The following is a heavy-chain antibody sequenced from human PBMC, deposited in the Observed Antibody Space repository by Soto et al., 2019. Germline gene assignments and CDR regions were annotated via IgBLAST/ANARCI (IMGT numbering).Heavy chain of an antibody. CDR1: SGSISSGDYY. D-gene: IGHD3-10*01. V-gene: IGHV4-30-4*01. CDR3: ARGRRFGDPRYYYYGMDV. CDR2: IYYSGST. Sequence: SETLSLTCTVSSGSISSGDYYWSWIRQPPGKGLEWIGYIYYSGSTYYNPSLKSRVTISVDTSKNQFSLKLSSVTAADTAVYYCARGRRFGDPRYYYYGMDVWGQGTTVTVSS. J-gene: IGHJ6*02.